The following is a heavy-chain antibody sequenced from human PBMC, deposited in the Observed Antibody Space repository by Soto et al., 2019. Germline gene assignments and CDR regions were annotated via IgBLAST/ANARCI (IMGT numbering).Heavy chain of an antibody. CDR3: VKETVAAAYVETSPFDF. Sequence: EVQLLESGGGLVQPGRSLRLSCAASGFTFSSYAMGWVRQAPGTGLEWVSVIYGSGGNTSFADSVKGRFTISRDNSKKTLYLHMNSLRAEDTARYYCVKETVAAAYVETSPFDFWGQGTLVTVSS. D-gene: IGHD2-15*01. CDR1: GFTFSSYA. V-gene: IGHV3-23*01. J-gene: IGHJ4*02. CDR2: IYGSGGNT.